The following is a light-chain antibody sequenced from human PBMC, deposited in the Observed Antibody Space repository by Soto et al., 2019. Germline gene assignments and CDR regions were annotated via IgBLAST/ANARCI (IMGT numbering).Light chain of an antibody. CDR2: AAS. J-gene: IGKJ2*01. Sequence: IEMTQSPSPLSASEGHRVTITCRASQSISRYLNWYQHKPGKAPNLLIFAASCLQSGVQPRFSGSGSGTDFTFTVSSLQPDDFATYHCQQSFRTPYTFGRGTRLEIK. CDR1: QSISRY. CDR3: QQSFRTPYT. V-gene: IGKV1-39*01.